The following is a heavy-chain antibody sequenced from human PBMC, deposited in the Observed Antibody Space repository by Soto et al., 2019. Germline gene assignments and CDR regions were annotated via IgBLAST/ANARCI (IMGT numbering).Heavy chain of an antibody. Sequence: GASVKVSCKASGGTFSSYAISWVRQAPGQGLEWMGGIIPIFGTANYAQKFQGRVTITADESTSTAYMELSSLRSEDTAVYYCARDPSAVRGVNDYYYYGMDVWGQGTTVTVSS. J-gene: IGHJ6*02. CDR3: ARDPSAVRGVNDYYYYGMDV. V-gene: IGHV1-69*13. D-gene: IGHD3-10*01. CDR2: IIPIFGTA. CDR1: GGTFSSYA.